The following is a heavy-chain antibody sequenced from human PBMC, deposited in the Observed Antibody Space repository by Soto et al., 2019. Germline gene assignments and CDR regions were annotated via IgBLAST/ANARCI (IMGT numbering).Heavy chain of an antibody. CDR2: LYYSGNT. J-gene: IGHJ6*02. CDR1: GASISTYY. D-gene: IGHD3-10*01. Sequence: QMQLQESGPGVVKPSETLSLTCTVSGASISTYYWTWIRQAPGKGLEWIGYLYYSGNTNYNPSLKSRVTMSVDTSKNHFYLTLTSATAAETAVYLCARGGSEGGLDVWGQGTTVTVSS. V-gene: IGHV4-59*01. CDR3: ARGGSEGGLDV.